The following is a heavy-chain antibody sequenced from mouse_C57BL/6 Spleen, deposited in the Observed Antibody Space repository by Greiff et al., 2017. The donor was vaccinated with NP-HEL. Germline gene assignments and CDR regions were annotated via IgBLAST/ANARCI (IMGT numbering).Heavy chain of an antibody. CDR2: ISSGGSTI. J-gene: IGHJ2*01. CDR3: ARPYYGSSYVYYFDY. CDR1: GFTFSDYG. D-gene: IGHD1-1*01. Sequence: EVKLEESGGGLVKPGGSLKLSCAASGFTFSDYGMHWVRQAPEKGLEWVANISSGGSTIYYADTVKGRFTISRDNAKNTLFLQMTSLRSEDTAMYYCARPYYGSSYVYYFDYWGQGTTLTVSS. V-gene: IGHV5-17*01.